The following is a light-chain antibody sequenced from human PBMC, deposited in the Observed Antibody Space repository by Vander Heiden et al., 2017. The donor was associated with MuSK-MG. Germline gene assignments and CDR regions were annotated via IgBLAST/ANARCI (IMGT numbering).Light chain of an antibody. Sequence: SSELTQDPAVSLALGQTVRITCQGDSLRNYYASWYQQKPGQAPVLVIYGKNDRPSGIPDRFSGSSSGNTASLTITGAQAEDEADYYCNSRDSSGNRGVFGGGTKLTVL. CDR2: GKN. CDR3: NSRDSSGNRGV. V-gene: IGLV3-19*01. CDR1: SLRNYY. J-gene: IGLJ2*01.